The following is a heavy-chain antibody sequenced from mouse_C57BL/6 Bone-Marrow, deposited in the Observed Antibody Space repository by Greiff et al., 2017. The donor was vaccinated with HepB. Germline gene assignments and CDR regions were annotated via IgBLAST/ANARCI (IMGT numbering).Heavy chain of an antibody. J-gene: IGHJ1*03. CDR3: ARSPNSNYEGYWYFDV. CDR2: FHPYNDDT. V-gene: IGHV1-47*01. Sequence: VQLQQSGAELVKPGASVKMSCTASGYTFTTYPLEWMKQNHGKSLEWIGNFHPYNDDTKYNEKFKGKATLTVEKSYSTVYLELSRLTSDDSAVYYCARSPNSNYEGYWYFDVWGTGTTVTVSS. CDR1: GYTFTTYP. D-gene: IGHD2-5*01.